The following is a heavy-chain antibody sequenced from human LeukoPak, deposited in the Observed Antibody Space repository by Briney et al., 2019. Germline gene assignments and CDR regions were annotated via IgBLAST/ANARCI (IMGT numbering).Heavy chain of an antibody. Sequence: PGGSLRLSCAASGFTFSSYAMSCVRQTPGRGMESIASINGSGTQTNYFHSVTGRFTISRDNSKKMLYLQMTSVRAEDTAVYYCAKVLSVTKSYWYGLDVWGQGTTVTVSS. CDR3: AKVLSVTKSYWYGLDV. D-gene: IGHD4-17*01. CDR2: INGSGTQT. CDR1: GFTFSSYA. J-gene: IGHJ6*02. V-gene: IGHV3-23*01.